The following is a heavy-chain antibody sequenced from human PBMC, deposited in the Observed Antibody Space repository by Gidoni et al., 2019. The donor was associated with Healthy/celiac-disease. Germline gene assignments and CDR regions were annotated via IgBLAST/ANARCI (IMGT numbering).Heavy chain of an antibody. V-gene: IGHV3-48*01. Sequence: EVQLVESGGGLVQPGWSLRLSCAAAGFTFSLYSMNWFRQAPGKGLEWVSYISISSSTIYYADSVRGRFTISRDNAKNSLYLQMNSLRAEDRAVYYGARGPPYYNDSSGFPDYWAREPWSPSPQ. CDR3: ARGPPYYNDSSGFPDY. D-gene: IGHD3-22*01. CDR2: ISISSSTI. J-gene: IGHJ4*02. CDR1: GFTFSLYS.